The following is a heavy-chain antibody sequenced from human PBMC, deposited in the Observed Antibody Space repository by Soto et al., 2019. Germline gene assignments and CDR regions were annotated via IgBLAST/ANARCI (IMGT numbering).Heavy chain of an antibody. Sequence: SETLSLTCTVSGGSISSYYWSWIRQPPGKGLEWIGYIYYSGSTNYNPSLKSRVTISVDTSKNQFSLKLSSVTATDTAVYYCARLTWDYDFWSGYPQGSQYYFDYWGQGTLVTVSS. V-gene: IGHV4-59*08. CDR2: IYYSGST. D-gene: IGHD3-3*01. CDR1: GGSISSYY. J-gene: IGHJ4*02. CDR3: ARLTWDYDFWSGYPQGSQYYFDY.